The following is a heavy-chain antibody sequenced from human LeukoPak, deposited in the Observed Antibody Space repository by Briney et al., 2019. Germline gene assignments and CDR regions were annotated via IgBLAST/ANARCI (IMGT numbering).Heavy chain of an antibody. V-gene: IGHV4-59*08. Sequence: SETLSLTCTVSGXSISSYYWSWIRQPPGKGLESIGYIYYSGSTNYNPSLKSRVTISVDTSKNQSSLKLSSVTAADTAVYYCASADCGGDCYSRSTKDPFDYWGQGTLVTVSS. J-gene: IGHJ4*02. D-gene: IGHD2-21*02. CDR3: ASADCGGDCYSRSTKDPFDY. CDR1: GXSISSYY. CDR2: IYYSGST.